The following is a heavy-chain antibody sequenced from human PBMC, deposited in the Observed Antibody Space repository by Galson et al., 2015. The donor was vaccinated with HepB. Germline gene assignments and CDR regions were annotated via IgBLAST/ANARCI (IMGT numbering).Heavy chain of an antibody. Sequence: SLRLSCAASGFTNYWMHWVRQAPGRGLVWVSRISSDGSSTSYADSVKGRFTISRDNAKNTLYLQMNSLRDEDTAVYYCAREGRRTGEVTKAFDMWVQGTMVTVSS. V-gene: IGHV3-74*01. CDR3: AREGRRTGEVTKAFDM. D-gene: IGHD7-27*01. CDR2: ISSDGSST. CDR1: GFTNYW. J-gene: IGHJ3*02.